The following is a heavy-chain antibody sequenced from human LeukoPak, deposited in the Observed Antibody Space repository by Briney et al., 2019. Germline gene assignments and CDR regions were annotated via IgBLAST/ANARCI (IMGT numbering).Heavy chain of an antibody. CDR2: INPNSGGT. CDR3: AREGLGSTSFLTSDY. Sequence: ASVKVSCKASGYTFTGYYMHWVRQAPGQGLEWMGWINPNSGGTNYAQKFQGWVTMTRDTSISTAYMELSRLRSDDTAVYYCAREGLGSTSFLTSDYWGQGTLVTVSS. J-gene: IGHJ4*02. CDR1: GYTFTGYY. D-gene: IGHD2-2*01. V-gene: IGHV1-2*04.